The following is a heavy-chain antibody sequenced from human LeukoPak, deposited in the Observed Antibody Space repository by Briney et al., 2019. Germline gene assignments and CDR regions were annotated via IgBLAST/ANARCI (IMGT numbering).Heavy chain of an antibody. CDR1: GGSISSSSHY. CDR3: ARRYYDILTGFTPDPPLGGFDP. D-gene: IGHD3-9*01. J-gene: IGHJ5*02. Sequence: SETLSLTCTVSGGSISSSSHYWGWIRQPPGKGLEWIGSIYYSGSTYYNPSLKSRGTISVDTSKNQFSLKLGSVTAADTAVYYCARRYYDILTGFTPDPPLGGFDPWGQGTPVTVSS. V-gene: IGHV4-39*01. CDR2: IYYSGST.